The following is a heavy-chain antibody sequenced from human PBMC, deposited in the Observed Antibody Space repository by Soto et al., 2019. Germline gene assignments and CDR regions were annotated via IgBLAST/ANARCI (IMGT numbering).Heavy chain of an antibody. D-gene: IGHD6-13*01. CDR2: IYYSGST. Sequence: SETLSLTCTVSGGSISSYYWSWIRQPPGKGLEWIGYIYYSGSTNYNPSLKSRVTISVDTSKNQFSLKLSSVTAADTAVYYCARAGGYDSSWYSDYWGQGTLVTVSS. J-gene: IGHJ4*02. CDR1: GGSISSYY. V-gene: IGHV4-59*01. CDR3: ARAGGYDSSWYSDY.